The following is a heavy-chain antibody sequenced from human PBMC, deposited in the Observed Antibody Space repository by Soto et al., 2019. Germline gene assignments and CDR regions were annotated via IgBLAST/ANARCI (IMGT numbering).Heavy chain of an antibody. CDR2: IFYNGGS. D-gene: IGHD2-21*02. Sequence: SETLSLTCTVSGGSVNSSIYYWSWIRQAPGKGLQWIGSIFYNGGSYYNPSLKSRVTAFVDTSKNQFSLKLSSVTAADTAVYYCARSAVVTPFDYWGQGTLVTVSS. V-gene: IGHV4-39*07. J-gene: IGHJ4*02. CDR1: GGSVNSSIYY. CDR3: ARSAVVTPFDY.